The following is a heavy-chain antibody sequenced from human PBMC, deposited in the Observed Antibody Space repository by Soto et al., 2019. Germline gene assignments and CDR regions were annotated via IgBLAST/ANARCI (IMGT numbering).Heavy chain of an antibody. V-gene: IGHV4-34*01. J-gene: IGHJ5*02. Sequence: QVQLQQWGAGLLKPSETLSLTCAVYGGSFSGYYWSWIRQPPGKGLEWIGEINHSGSTNYNPSLKSRVTISVHTSKNQFSLKLSSVTAADTAVYYCARAGLFLHNWFDPWGQGTLVTVSS. CDR1: GGSFSGYY. D-gene: IGHD4-4*01. CDR2: INHSGST. CDR3: ARAGLFLHNWFDP.